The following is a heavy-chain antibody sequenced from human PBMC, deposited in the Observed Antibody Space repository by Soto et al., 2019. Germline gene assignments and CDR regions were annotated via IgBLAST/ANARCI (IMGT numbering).Heavy chain of an antibody. Sequence: GGSLRLSCAASGFTFSSYAMHWVRQAPGKGLEYVSVISSNGGSTYYANSVKGRFTISRDNSENTLYLQMNSLRAEDTAVYYCAKDGGDYYDTTGYNYWGQGTLVTVSS. J-gene: IGHJ4*02. D-gene: IGHD3-22*01. CDR3: AKDGGDYYDTTGYNY. V-gene: IGHV3-64*01. CDR2: ISSNGGST. CDR1: GFTFSSYA.